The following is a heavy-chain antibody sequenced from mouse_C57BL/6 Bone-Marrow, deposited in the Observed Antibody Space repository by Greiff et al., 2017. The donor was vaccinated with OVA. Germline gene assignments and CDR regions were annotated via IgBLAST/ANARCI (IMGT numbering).Heavy chain of an antibody. CDR2: INYDGSST. CDR3: ARAPLRLWYFDV. V-gene: IGHV5-16*01. D-gene: IGHD3-2*02. Sequence: EVMLVESEGGLVQPGSSMKLSCTASGFTFSDYYMAWVRQVPEKGLEWVANINYDGSSTYYLDSLKSRFIISRDNAKNILYLQMSSLKSEDTATYYCARAPLRLWYFDVWGTGTTVTVSS. CDR1: GFTFSDYY. J-gene: IGHJ1*03.